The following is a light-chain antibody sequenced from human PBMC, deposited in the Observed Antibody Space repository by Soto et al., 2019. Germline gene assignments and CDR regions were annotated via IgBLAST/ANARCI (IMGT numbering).Light chain of an antibody. CDR1: QSILHINGYNY. CDR3: IQTLQAPLT. CDR2: LAS. Sequence: DIVVTQSPLSLPVTPGEPASIYCRYRQSILHINGYNYLDWYLQKPGQSPQLXXYLASNRASGVPDRFSGSGSGTDVTLKISRVEAEDVGVYYCIQTLQAPLTFGGGTKVDIK. J-gene: IGKJ4*01. V-gene: IGKV2-28*01.